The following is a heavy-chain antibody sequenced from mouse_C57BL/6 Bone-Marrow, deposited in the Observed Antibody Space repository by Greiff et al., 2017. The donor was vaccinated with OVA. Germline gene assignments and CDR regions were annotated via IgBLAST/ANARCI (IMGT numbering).Heavy chain of an antibody. V-gene: IGHV5-6*01. CDR1: GFTFSSYG. J-gene: IGHJ2*01. D-gene: IGHD1-1*01. CDR2: ISSGGSYT. CDR3: ARHGDYGSFFDY. Sequence: EVQGVESGGDLVKPGGSLKLSCAASGFTFSSYGMSWVRQTPDKRLEWVATISSGGSYTYYPDSVKGRFTISRDNAKNTLYLQMSSLKSEDTAMYYCARHGDYGSFFDYGGQGTTLTVSS.